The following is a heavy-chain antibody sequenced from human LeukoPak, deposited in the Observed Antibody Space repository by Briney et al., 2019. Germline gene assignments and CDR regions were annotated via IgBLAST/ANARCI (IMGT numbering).Heavy chain of an antibody. V-gene: IGHV3-7*01. J-gene: IGHJ4*02. CDR2: IKPDGSEK. CDR3: VRDRFGYSDY. Sequence: QTGGSLRLSCAASGFTFSNYWMSWVRQAPGKGLEWVANIKPDGSEKHYVDSVKGRLTISKDDAKNTLYLQIHSLRADDTAVDYCVRDRFGYSDYWGQGTLVTVSS. D-gene: IGHD3-22*01. CDR1: GFTFSNYW.